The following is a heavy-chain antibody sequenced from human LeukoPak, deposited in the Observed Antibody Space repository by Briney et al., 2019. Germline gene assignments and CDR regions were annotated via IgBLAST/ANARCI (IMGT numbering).Heavy chain of an antibody. CDR3: AREIIAARPWFDP. V-gene: IGHV4-61*02. CDR1: GGSISSGDYY. D-gene: IGHD6-13*01. Sequence: PSQTLSLTCTVSGGSISSGDYYWSWIRQPAGKGLEWIGRFHTSGSTNYGPSLKSRVTVSADTYKNQFSLKLSSVTAADTAVYYCAREIIAARPWFDPWGQGILVTVSS. J-gene: IGHJ5*02. CDR2: FHTSGST.